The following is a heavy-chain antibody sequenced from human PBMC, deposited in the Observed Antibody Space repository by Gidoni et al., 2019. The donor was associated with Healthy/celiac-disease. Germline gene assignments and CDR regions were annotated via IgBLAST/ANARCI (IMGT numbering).Heavy chain of an antibody. CDR2: IRSKANSYAT. CDR3: TRQEWELYFDY. V-gene: IGHV3-73*02. D-gene: IGHD1-26*01. Sequence: EVQLVESGGGLVQPGGSLKLSCAASGFTSSGSAMHWVRQASGKGLEWVGRIRSKANSYATAYAASVKGRFTISRDDSKNTAYLQMNSLKTEDTAVYYCTRQEWELYFDYWGQGTLVTVSS. J-gene: IGHJ4*02. CDR1: GFTSSGSA.